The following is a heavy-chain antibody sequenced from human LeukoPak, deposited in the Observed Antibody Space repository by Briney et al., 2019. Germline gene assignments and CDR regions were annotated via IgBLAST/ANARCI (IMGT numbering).Heavy chain of an antibody. CDR1: GGSFGGYY. CDR3: ARRRAQGTNSSHHHNMQQSKHWFDP. J-gene: IGHJ5*02. Sequence: SETLSLTCALYGGSFGGYYWSWIRQPPGKGLEWIGEINHSGSTNYNPSLKSRVTISVDTSKNQFSLKLSSVTAADTAVYYCARRRAQGTNSSHHHNMQQSKHWFDPWRQGTLVTVSS. V-gene: IGHV4-34*01. D-gene: IGHD6-19*01. CDR2: INHSGST.